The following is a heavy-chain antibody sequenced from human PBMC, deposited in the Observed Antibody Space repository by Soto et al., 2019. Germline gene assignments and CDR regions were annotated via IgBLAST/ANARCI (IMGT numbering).Heavy chain of an antibody. CDR1: GGSLSGYY. J-gene: IGHJ4*02. CDR3: ASRMGSGRYYFDY. V-gene: IGHV4-34*01. D-gene: IGHD3-10*01. Sequence: SETLSLTCAVFGGSLSGYYWSWIRQSPGKGLEWIGEINPSGSTNYNPSLKSRFTISMDTSKNQFSLKLNSVTAADTAAFYCASRMGSGRYYFDYWGQGTLVTVSS. CDR2: INPSGST.